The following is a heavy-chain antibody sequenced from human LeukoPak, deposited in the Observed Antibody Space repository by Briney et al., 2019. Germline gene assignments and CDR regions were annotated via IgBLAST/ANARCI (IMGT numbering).Heavy chain of an antibody. CDR1: GYTFTGYY. Sequence: ASVKVSCKASGYTFTGYYMHCVRQAPGQGLEWMGWINPNSGGTNYAQKLQGRVTMTTDTSTSTAYMELRSLRSDDTAVYYCARVVTIFWGRSISAIDYWGQGTLVTVSS. D-gene: IGHD3-9*01. V-gene: IGHV1-2*02. CDR3: ARVVTIFWGRSISAIDY. J-gene: IGHJ4*02. CDR2: INPNSGGT.